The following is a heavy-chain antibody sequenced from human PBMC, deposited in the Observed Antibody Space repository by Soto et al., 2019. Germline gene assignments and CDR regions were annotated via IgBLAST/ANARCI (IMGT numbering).Heavy chain of an antibody. CDR1: GYIFKNYA. V-gene: IGHV1-69*01. Sequence: QVPLVQSGAEVKETGSSVKVSCKSSGYIFKNYAVTWLRQAPGQGLEWMGGIIPDFGTPNYSQKFRGRVTITAVEATSTLYMELRSLTSEDTAVYYCAMHLYDYVWGSYRHWGQGTLGTAAS. D-gene: IGHD3-16*02. CDR3: AMHLYDYVWGSYRH. J-gene: IGHJ4*02. CDR2: IIPDFGTP.